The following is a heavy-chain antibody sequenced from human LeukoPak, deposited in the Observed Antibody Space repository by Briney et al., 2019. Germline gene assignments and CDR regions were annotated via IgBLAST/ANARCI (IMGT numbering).Heavy chain of an antibody. CDR1: GYSISSGYY. V-gene: IGHV4-38-2*02. CDR2: IYHSGST. Sequence: PSETLSLTCTVSGYSISSGYYWGWIRQPPGKGLEWIGSIYHSGSTYYNPSLKSRVTISVDTSKNQFSLKLSSVTAADTAVYYCARDYPVVGATSWSQGTLVTVSS. CDR3: ARDYPVVGATS. J-gene: IGHJ4*02. D-gene: IGHD1-26*01.